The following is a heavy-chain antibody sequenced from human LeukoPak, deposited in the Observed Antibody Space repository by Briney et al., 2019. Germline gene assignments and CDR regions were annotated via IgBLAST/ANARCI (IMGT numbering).Heavy chain of an antibody. Sequence: ASVKVSCKASGGTFISYAISWVRQAPGQGREWMGGIIPIFGTANYAQKFRGRGTITADESTSTAYMELSSLRSEHTAVYYCARVLYWAAAPVMGWFHHWGQGTLVTVSS. CDR3: ARVLYWAAAPVMGWFHH. CDR1: GGTFISYA. D-gene: IGHD6-13*01. CDR2: IIPIFGTA. J-gene: IGHJ5*02. V-gene: IGHV1-69*01.